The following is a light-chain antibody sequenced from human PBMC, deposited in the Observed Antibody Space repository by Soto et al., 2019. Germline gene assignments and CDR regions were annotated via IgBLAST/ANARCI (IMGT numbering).Light chain of an antibody. CDR3: NSYTSSRTYV. CDR1: SSDVGAYDY. J-gene: IGLJ1*01. V-gene: IGLV2-14*03. CDR2: DVT. Sequence: QSVLTQPASVSGSPGQSITISCTGTSSDVGAYDYVSWYQQFPDTAPKLIIFDVTNRPSGVSNRFSGSKSGNTASLTISGLQAGDEAEYYCNSYTSSRTYVFGSGTKVPVL.